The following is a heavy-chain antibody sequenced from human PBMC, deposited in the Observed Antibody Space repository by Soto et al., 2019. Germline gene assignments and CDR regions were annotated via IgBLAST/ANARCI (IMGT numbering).Heavy chain of an antibody. V-gene: IGHV2-5*02. CDR2: IYWDDEK. D-gene: IGHD1-26*01. J-gene: IGHJ3*02. CDR3: AHRSTWDAFAI. Sequence: QITLKESGPTLVKRTQTLTLTCTFSGFSLSDNGVGVGWIRQPPGKALEWLALIYWDDEKIYSPSLKTRLTITKDTSKNQVLLTMTNLDPVDTAAYYCAHRSTWDAFAISGQGTMVTVSS. CDR1: GFSLSDNGVG.